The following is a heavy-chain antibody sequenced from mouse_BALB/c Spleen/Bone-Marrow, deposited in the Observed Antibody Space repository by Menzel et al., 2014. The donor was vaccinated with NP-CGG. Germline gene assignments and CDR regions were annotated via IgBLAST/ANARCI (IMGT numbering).Heavy chain of an antibody. D-gene: IGHD4-1*01. CDR3: ARWEYYAMDY. CDR2: IDPADGNT. CDR1: GFNIKDTY. J-gene: IGHJ4*01. V-gene: IGHV14-3*02. Sequence: VQLQQSGAELVKPGASVKLSCTASGFNIKDTYMHWVKQRPEQGLEWIGRIDPADGNTKYDPKFQGKATITADTTSNTAYLQLSSLTSEDTAVYYCARWEYYAMDYWGQGTSVTVSS.